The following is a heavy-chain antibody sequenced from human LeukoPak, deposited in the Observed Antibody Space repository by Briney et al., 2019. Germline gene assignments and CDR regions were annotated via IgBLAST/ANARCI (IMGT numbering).Heavy chain of an antibody. V-gene: IGHV4-59*01. CDR1: GDSIRTYY. CDR2: IIDTGST. J-gene: IGHJ5*02. Sequence: PSETLSLTCSVSGDSIRTYYWSWIRQPPGKGLEWIGYIIDTGSTNYKPSLKTRLTMSVDVSKNQISLKLSSVTAADTAVYYCARSSLTGGWSDPWGQGTLVTVSS. D-gene: IGHD7-27*01. CDR3: ARSSLTGGWSDP.